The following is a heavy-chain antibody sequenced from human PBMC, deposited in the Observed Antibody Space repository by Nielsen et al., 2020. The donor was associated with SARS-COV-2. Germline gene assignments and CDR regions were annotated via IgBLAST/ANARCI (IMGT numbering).Heavy chain of an antibody. J-gene: IGHJ4*02. V-gene: IGHV3-64*01. CDR2: ISTYGSST. CDR3: ARGGSGSHHGTFDY. CDR1: GFTFSNYV. D-gene: IGHD1-26*01. Sequence: GESLKISCAASGFTFSNYVMHWVRQAPGKGLEYVSAISTYGSSTYYANSVKGRFTISRDNSKNTVYLQMGSVRVEDMAVYYCARGGSGSHHGTFDYWGQGTLVTVSS.